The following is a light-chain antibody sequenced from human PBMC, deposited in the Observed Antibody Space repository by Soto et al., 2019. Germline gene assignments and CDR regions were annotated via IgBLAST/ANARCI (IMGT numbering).Light chain of an antibody. Sequence: LTQPPSVSGAPGQRVTISCTLSSSNIGAGFDVHWYQQLPGTAPKLLIYGNSNRPSGVPDRFSGSRSGTSASLAITGLQAEDEADYYCQSYDSSLTGSKVFGSGTKVTVL. CDR3: QSYDSSLTGSKV. J-gene: IGLJ1*01. CDR2: GNS. CDR1: SSNIGAGFD. V-gene: IGLV1-40*01.